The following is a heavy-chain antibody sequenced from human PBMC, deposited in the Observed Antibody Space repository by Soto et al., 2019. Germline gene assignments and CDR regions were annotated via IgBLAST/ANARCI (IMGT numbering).Heavy chain of an antibody. CDR3: ASFWVPRSRGLYYYYYYGMDV. CDR2: INHSGST. D-gene: IGHD3-3*01. J-gene: IGHJ6*02. V-gene: IGHV4-34*01. CDR1: GGSFSCYY. Sequence: SKTLSLTSAVYGGSFSCYYWSWLRQPPAQGLEWIGEINHSGSTNYNPSLKSRVTISVDTSKNQFSLKLSSVTAADTAVYYCASFWVPRSRGLYYYYYYGMDVWGQGTTVT.